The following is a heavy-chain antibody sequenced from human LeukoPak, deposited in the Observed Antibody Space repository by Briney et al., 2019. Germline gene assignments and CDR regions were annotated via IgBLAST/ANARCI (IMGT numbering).Heavy chain of an antibody. CDR2: ISASNANT. CDR1: GYTSTTYG. V-gene: IGHV1-18*04. D-gene: IGHD3-9*01. CDR3: ARDSLRYFDWLRFDY. J-gene: IGHJ4*02. Sequence: SVKPSCKVSGYTSTTYGISWVRQAPGQGLECMGWISASNANTTSAQKLHGRVTMTTDTSTRTAYMELRCLRSDDTAVYYCARDSLRYFDWLRFDYWGQGTMVTVSS.